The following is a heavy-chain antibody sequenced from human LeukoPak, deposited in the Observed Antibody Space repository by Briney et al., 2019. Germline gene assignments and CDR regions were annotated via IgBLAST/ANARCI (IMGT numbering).Heavy chain of an antibody. D-gene: IGHD6-19*01. J-gene: IGHJ4*02. CDR2: ISGSGDVT. CDR1: GFTFSNFD. CDR3: ARRSGIAVAGAFDY. Sequence: PGGSLRLSCAASGFTFSNFDLSWVRQAPGKGLEWASVISGSGDVTYYADSVKGRFTIFRDNSNNMPYLQMNSLRVEDTAVYYCARRSGIAVAGAFDYWGQGTLVTVSS. V-gene: IGHV3-23*01.